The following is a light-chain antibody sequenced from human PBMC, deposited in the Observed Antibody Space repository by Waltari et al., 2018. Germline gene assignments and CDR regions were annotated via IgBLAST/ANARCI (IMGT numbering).Light chain of an antibody. CDR1: QDISNY. Sequence: DIQMTQSPSSLSASVGDRVTITCQASQDISNYLNWYQQKPGKAPKLLIYDASNLETGVPSRFSGSGSGTDFTFTISSLQPEDIATYYCQTLRTFGQGTKVEIK. V-gene: IGKV1-33*01. J-gene: IGKJ1*01. CDR3: QTLRT. CDR2: DAS.